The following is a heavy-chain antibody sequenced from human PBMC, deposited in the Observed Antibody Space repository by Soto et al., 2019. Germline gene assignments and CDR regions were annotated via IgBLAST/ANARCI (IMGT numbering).Heavy chain of an antibody. CDR1: GYTFTSYY. J-gene: IGHJ4*02. V-gene: IGHV1-46*01. Sequence: ASVKVSCKASGYTFTSYYMHWVRQAPGQGLEWMGIINPSGGSTSYAQKFRGRVTMTRDTSTSTVYMELSSLRSEDTAVYYCARDQGATTVVTSFDYWGQGTLVTVSS. D-gene: IGHD4-17*01. CDR3: ARDQGATTVVTSFDY. CDR2: INPSGGST.